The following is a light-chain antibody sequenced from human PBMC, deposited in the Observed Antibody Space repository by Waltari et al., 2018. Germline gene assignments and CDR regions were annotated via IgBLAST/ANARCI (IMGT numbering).Light chain of an antibody. CDR2: GGS. V-gene: IGKV3-15*01. J-gene: IGKJ4*02. Sequence: EREMTQSPATLSVSPGERATLSCRATHSVSSNLAWYQQYSGQAPRLLLYGGSTRATGVPARLSGSGAGTEVTLTISSLQSEEFAVYYCQQYNNWPPPTFGGGTKVEIK. CDR1: HSVSSN. CDR3: QQYNNWPPPT.